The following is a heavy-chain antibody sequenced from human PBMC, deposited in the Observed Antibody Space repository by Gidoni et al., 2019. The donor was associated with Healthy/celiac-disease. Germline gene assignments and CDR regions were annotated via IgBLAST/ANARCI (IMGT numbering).Heavy chain of an antibody. CDR2: IYPGDSDT. CDR1: GYSFTSYW. CDR3: ARHPQGYSYGPRSPEFDY. V-gene: IGHV5-51*01. Sequence: EVQLVQSGAEVKKPGESLKISCKGSGYSFTSYWIGWVRQMPGKGLEWMGIIYPGDSDTRYSPSFQGQVTISADKSISTAYLQWSSLKASDTAMYYCARHPQGYSYGPRSPEFDYWGQGTLVTVSS. D-gene: IGHD5-18*01. J-gene: IGHJ4*02.